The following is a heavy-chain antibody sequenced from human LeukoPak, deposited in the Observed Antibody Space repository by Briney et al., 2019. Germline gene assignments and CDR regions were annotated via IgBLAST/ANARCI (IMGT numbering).Heavy chain of an antibody. CDR2: ISAYNGNT. CDR1: GYTFTSYG. Sequence: GASVKVSCKASGYTFTSYGISWVRQAPGQGLEGMGWISAYNGNTNYAQKLQGRPTMTPDTSTSTAYMELRSLRSDDTAVYYCARFYGSGSYRRVDYWGQGTLVTVSS. V-gene: IGHV1-18*01. CDR3: ARFYGSGSYRRVDY. J-gene: IGHJ4*02. D-gene: IGHD3-10*01.